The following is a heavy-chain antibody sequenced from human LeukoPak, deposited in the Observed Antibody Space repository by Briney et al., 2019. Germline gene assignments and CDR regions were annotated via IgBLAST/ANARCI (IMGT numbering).Heavy chain of an antibody. V-gene: IGHV3-7*03. CDR1: GFTFSGYW. CDR3: ARSGGWDGMDV. CDR2: IKQDGSVK. Sequence: GGSLRLSCAASGFTFSGYWMHWVRQAPGKGLEWVANIKQDGSVKYYVDSVKGRFTISRDNAENSLFLQMNSLRAEDTAVYYCARSGGWDGMDVWGQGTAVTVSS. J-gene: IGHJ6*02. D-gene: IGHD1-1*01.